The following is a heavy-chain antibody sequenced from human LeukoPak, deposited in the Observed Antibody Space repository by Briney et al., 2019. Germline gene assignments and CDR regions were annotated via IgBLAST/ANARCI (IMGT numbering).Heavy chain of an antibody. V-gene: IGHV4-38-2*01. D-gene: IGHD1-26*01. CDR1: GYSISSGYY. CDR3: ARHVVGATLARRVFDI. Sequence: SETLSLTCAVSGYSISSGYYWGWIRPPPGKGLEWIGSIYHSGSTYYNPSLKSRVTISVDTSKNQFSLKLSSVTAADTAVYYCARHVVGATLARRVFDIWGQGTMVTVSS. CDR2: IYHSGST. J-gene: IGHJ3*02.